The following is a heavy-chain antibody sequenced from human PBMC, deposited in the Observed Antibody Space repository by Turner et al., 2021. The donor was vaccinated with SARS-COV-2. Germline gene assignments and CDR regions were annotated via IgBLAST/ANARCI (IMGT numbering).Heavy chain of an antibody. Sequence: EVQLVESGGGLVKPGGSLRLSCAASGFTLSSYSMNWVRQAPGKGLEWVSSISISSSYIYYADSVKGRFTISRDNAKNSLYLQMNSLRAEDTAVYYCARWGPYYYDSSGYYPDAFDIWGQGTMVTVSS. J-gene: IGHJ3*02. CDR1: GFTLSSYS. V-gene: IGHV3-21*01. D-gene: IGHD3-22*01. CDR3: ARWGPYYYDSSGYYPDAFDI. CDR2: ISISSSYI.